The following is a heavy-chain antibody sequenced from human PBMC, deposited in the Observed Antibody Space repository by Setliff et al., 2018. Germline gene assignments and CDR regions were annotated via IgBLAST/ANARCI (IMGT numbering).Heavy chain of an antibody. J-gene: IGHJ4*02. CDR2: INPSGGRL. CDR1: GYTFTNYY. Sequence: ASVKVSCKASGYTFTNYYIHWVRQTPGQGLEWMGVINPSGGRLSYAEKFQDRVTMTRDTSTNTVYMDLSSLRDDDTAVYYCARAGDAAAGRKGVFEYWGQGSLVTVSS. V-gene: IGHV1-46*01. D-gene: IGHD6-13*01. CDR3: ARAGDAAAGRKGVFEY.